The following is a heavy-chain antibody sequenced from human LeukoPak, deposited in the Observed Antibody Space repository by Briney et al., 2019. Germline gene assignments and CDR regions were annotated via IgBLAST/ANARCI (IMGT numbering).Heavy chain of an antibody. CDR1: GFTFSDYY. CDR2: ISSSGSTT. D-gene: IGHD3-22*01. V-gene: IGHV3-11*01. Sequence: GGSLRLSCAASGFTFSDYYMSWIRQAPEKGLEWVSYISSSGSTTNYADSVKGRFTISRDSAKKSLFLQMNSLRAEDTAVYYCARVGSSGYPIDYWGQGTLVTVSS. CDR3: ARVGSSGYPIDY. J-gene: IGHJ4*02.